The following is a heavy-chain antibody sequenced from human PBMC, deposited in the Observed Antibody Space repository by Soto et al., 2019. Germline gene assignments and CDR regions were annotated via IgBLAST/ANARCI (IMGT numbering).Heavy chain of an antibody. D-gene: IGHD3-3*01. Sequence: QVQLQESGPGLVKPSETLSLTCTVSGGSISTYYWSWIRQPPGKGLEWIGYIYYNGNTNYNPSLMSRVTISVDTSKNQFSLRLRSVSAADTAVYYCARDGSRYDFWSGPYYFDYWGQGTLVTVSS. CDR3: ARDGSRYDFWSGPYYFDY. CDR1: GGSISTYY. CDR2: IYYNGNT. V-gene: IGHV4-59*01. J-gene: IGHJ4*02.